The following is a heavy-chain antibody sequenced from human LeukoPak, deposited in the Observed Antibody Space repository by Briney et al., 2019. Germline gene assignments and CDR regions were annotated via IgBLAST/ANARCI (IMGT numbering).Heavy chain of an antibody. V-gene: IGHV3-49*03. D-gene: IGHD5-18*01. J-gene: IGHJ4*02. CDR3: SRGGYRYGYDKY. Sequence: GGSLRLSCTTSGFTFGDYAMSWFRQAPGKGLEWVGFIRSKAYGGTTEYAASVKGRFTISRDDSESIAYLQMSSLKTEDTAVYYCSRGGYRYGYDKYWGQGTLVTVSS. CDR1: GFTFGDYA. CDR2: IRSKAYGGTT.